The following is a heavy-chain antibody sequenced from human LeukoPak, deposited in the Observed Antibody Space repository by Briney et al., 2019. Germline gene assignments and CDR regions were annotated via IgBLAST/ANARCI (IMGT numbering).Heavy chain of an antibody. Sequence: ASVTVSCKASGYTFTSYDINWVRQATGQGLEWMGWMNPNSGNTAYAQKFQGRVTMTRNTSISTAYMELSSLRSEDTAVYYCARSAGYCSSTSCYSPLGDWGQGTLVTVSS. CDR3: ARSAGYCSSTSCYSPLGD. D-gene: IGHD2-2*01. CDR1: GYTFTSYD. V-gene: IGHV1-8*01. J-gene: IGHJ4*02. CDR2: MNPNSGNT.